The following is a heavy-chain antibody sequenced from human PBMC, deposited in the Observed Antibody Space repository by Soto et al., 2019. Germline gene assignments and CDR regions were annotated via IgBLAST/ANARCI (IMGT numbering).Heavy chain of an antibody. CDR3: ARAGAGPAAMGEYYGMDV. V-gene: IGHV3-48*02. J-gene: IGHJ6*02. Sequence: GGSLRLSCAASGFTFSGYSMNWFRQAPGKGLEWVSYISSSSSTIYYADSVKGRFTISRDNAKNSLYLQMNSLRDEDTAVYYCARAGAGPAAMGEYYGMDVWGQETTVTVSS. CDR1: GFTFSGYS. D-gene: IGHD2-2*01. CDR2: ISSSSSTI.